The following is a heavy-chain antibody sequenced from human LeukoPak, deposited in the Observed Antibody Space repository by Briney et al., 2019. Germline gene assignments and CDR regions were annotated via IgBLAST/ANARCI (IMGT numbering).Heavy chain of an antibody. CDR3: VRTSPIDY. J-gene: IGHJ4*02. D-gene: IGHD2-2*01. Sequence: GGSLRLSCAASGFTIKTSYMTWVSQAPGKGLEWVSVIYSNGNTYYPDSVKGRITISRDNSKNTLYLQISSLRVEDTAMYYCVRTSPIDYWGQGTLVSVSS. CDR1: GFTIKTSY. CDR2: IYSNGNT. V-gene: IGHV3-53*01.